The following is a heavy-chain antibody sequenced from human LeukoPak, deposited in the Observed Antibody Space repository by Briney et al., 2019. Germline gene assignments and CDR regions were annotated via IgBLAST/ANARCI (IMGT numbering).Heavy chain of an antibody. CDR1: GFTFDDYA. CDR3: AKGSQLWLRDYYGMDV. Sequence: GGSLRLSCAASGFTFDDYAMHWVRQAPGKGLEWVSGISWNSGSIGYADSVKGRFTISRDNAKNSLYLQMNSLRAEDTALYYRAKGSQLWLRDYYGMDVWGQGTTVTVSS. CDR2: ISWNSGSI. V-gene: IGHV3-9*01. D-gene: IGHD5-18*01. J-gene: IGHJ6*02.